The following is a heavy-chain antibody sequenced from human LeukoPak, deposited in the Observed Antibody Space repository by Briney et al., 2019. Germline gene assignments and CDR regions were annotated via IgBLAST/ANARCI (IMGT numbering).Heavy chain of an antibody. CDR1: GFTFDDYA. V-gene: IGHV3-9*01. CDR3: ARGSHDY. J-gene: IGHJ4*02. CDR2: ISWNSGSI. Sequence: GRSLRLSCAASGFTFDDYAMHWVRQAPGKGLEWVSGISWNSGSIGYADSVKGRFTISRDNAKNSLYLQMNSLRAEDTAVYYCARGSHDYWGQGTLVTVSS.